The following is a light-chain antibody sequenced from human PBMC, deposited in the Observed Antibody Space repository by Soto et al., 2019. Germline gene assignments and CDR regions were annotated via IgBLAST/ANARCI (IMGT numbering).Light chain of an antibody. CDR1: QSVSSSY. CDR2: RAS. V-gene: IGKV3-20*01. J-gene: IGKJ4*01. CDR3: QQYDNSPLT. Sequence: EIVLTRSPGTLSLSPGERATLSCRASQSVSSSYLAWYQQKPGQAPKVLIYRASSRATGIPDRFSGSGSGTDFTLTISRLQPEDFAVYYCQQYDNSPLTFGGGTKVDIK.